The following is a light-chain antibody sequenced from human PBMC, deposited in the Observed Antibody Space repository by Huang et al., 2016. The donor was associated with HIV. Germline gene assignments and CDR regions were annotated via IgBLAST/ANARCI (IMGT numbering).Light chain of an antibody. V-gene: IGKV1-5*03. CDR1: QSISSW. CDR3: QQYNGYWT. CDR2: KAS. Sequence: DIQMTQSPSTLSASIGDRVTITCRASQSISSWLAWYQQKPGKAPKLLIYKASSLERGVPSRFSGSGSGTEFTLTISSLQPDDFATYYCQQYNGYWTFGQGTKVEIK. J-gene: IGKJ1*01.